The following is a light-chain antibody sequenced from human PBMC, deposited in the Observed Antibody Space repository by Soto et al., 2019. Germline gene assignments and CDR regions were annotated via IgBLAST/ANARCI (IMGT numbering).Light chain of an antibody. CDR1: QSVSNNY. CDR3: QQYGSSGT. Sequence: ESELTQSPGTLSLSPGERATLSCRASQSVSNNYLAWYQQKPGQAPRLLIYGASNRATGIPDRFSGSGSGTDFTLTISRLEPEDFAVYYCQQYGSSGTFGQATKVDIK. CDR2: GAS. V-gene: IGKV3-20*01. J-gene: IGKJ1*01.